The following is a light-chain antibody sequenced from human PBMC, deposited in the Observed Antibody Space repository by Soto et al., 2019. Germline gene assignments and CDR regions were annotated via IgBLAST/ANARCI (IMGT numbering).Light chain of an antibody. CDR1: SSNIGAGYD. CDR2: GNS. Sequence: QAVATQPPSVSGAPGQRVTISCTGSSSNIGAGYDVHWYQQLPGTAPKLLIYGNSNRPSGVPDRFSGSKSGTSASLAITGLQAEDEADYYCQSYDSSLSGHVVFGGGTKVTVL. V-gene: IGLV1-40*01. J-gene: IGLJ2*01. CDR3: QSYDSSLSGHVV.